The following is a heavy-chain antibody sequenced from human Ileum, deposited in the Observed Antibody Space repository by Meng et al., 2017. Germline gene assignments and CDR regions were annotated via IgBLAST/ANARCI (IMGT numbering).Heavy chain of an antibody. CDR3: ARDCSGGGCFDP. Sequence: QVQLVQSGAEVTYPGSSVKVSCKASGGAFSSSAIGWLRQAPGRGLGCMGGIIPILNASTYAQNFKGRVTLSADMATTTVYMELSSLTSDDTAVYFCARDCSGGGCFDPWGQGTLVTVPQ. CDR2: IIPILNAS. D-gene: IGHD2-15*01. J-gene: IGHJ5*02. V-gene: IGHV1-69*10. CDR1: GGAFSSSA.